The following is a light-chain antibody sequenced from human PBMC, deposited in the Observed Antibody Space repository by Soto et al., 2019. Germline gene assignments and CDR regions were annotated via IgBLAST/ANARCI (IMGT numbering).Light chain of an antibody. CDR1: PSDVGRYNY. CDR3: SSYSTTSSPHVL. V-gene: IGLV2-14*01. J-gene: IGLJ2*01. Sequence: QSALTQPASVSGSPGQSITISCTGTPSDVGRYNYVSWYQQFPGKVPKLLIYEVTYRPSGVSARFSGFKSGSTASLTISGLQAEDEADYYCSSYSTTSSPHVLFGGGTKVTVL. CDR2: EVT.